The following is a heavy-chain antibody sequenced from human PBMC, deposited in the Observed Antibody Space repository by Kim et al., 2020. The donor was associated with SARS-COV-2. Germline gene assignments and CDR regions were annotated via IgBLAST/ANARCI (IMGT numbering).Heavy chain of an antibody. CDR1: GFTMSSYW. V-gene: IGHV3-7*01. CDR2: IKHDGSEK. J-gene: IGHJ1*01. D-gene: IGHD3-22*01. Sequence: GGSLRLSCAASGFTMSSYWMSWVRQAPGKGLEWVASIKHDGSEKYYVDSVKGRFTISRDNAKNSLYLQMNSLRAEDTAVYYCARASPYYYDSTGYSTDWGQGNFVSVSS. CDR3: ARASPYYYDSTGYSTD.